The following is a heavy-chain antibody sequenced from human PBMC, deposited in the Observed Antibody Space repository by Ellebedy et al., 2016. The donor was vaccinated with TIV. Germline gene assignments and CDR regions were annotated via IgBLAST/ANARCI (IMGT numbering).Heavy chain of an antibody. J-gene: IGHJ6*03. CDR1: GGTFSSYA. Sequence: SVKVSXXASGGTFSSYAISWVRQAPGQGLEWMGGIIPIFGTANYAQKFQGRVTITADESTSTAYMELSSLRSEDTAVYYCAIRSHPGNYYYYIDVWGKGTTVTVSS. D-gene: IGHD1-14*01. V-gene: IGHV1-69*13. CDR2: IIPIFGTA. CDR3: AIRSHPGNYYYYIDV.